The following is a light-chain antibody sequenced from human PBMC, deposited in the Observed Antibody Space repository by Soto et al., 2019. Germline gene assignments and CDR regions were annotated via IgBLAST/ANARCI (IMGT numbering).Light chain of an antibody. CDR3: HHYGSSPRT. CDR2: GAS. CDR1: QSVTSSY. V-gene: IGKV3-20*01. J-gene: IGKJ1*01. Sequence: VLTQSPGTLSLSPGERATLSCRASQSVTSSYLAWYQQKPGQAPRLLIYGASSRATGIPDRFSGSGSGTEFTITISRLEPEDFAVYYCHHYGSSPRTCGQGTKVEIK.